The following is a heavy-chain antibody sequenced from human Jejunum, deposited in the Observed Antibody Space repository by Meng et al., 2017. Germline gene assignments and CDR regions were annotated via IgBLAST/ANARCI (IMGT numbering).Heavy chain of an antibody. V-gene: IGHV3-53*01. CDR1: GFGVSSSY. D-gene: IGHD3-16*01. J-gene: IGHJ1*01. CDR2: IYSTDIGGHT. Sequence: EVEWVGPGGGLIQPGGSLRLSCVVSGFGVSSSYMGWVRQAPGKGLEWVSVIYSTDIGGHTFYTDSVQGRFIISRDNAKDTVFLEMNSLRVEDTAVYYCASDRITDWGQGTLVTVSS. CDR3: ASDRITD.